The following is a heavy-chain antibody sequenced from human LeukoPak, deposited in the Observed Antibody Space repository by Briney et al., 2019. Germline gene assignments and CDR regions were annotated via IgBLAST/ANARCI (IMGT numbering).Heavy chain of an antibody. D-gene: IGHD2-8*02. V-gene: IGHV3-23*01. J-gene: IGHJ4*02. CDR2: SVSGNT. Sequence: GGSLRLSCAASGFTLSSYAMSWVRQGPGKGLEWVSASVSGNTYHADSVKGRFTISRDSSKNTLYLQMNSLRAEDTAIYYCATYRQVLLPFESWGQGTLVTVSS. CDR1: GFTLSSYA. CDR3: ATYRQVLLPFES.